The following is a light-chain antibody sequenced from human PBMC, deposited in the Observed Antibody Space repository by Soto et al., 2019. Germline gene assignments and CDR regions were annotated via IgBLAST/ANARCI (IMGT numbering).Light chain of an antibody. CDR2: AAS. V-gene: IGKV1-39*01. CDR3: QQSYSTPSGMYT. J-gene: IGKJ2*01. CDR1: QSISSY. Sequence: DIPMTQSPSSLSASVGDRVTITCRASQSISSYLNWYQQKPGKAPRLLIYAASSLQSGVPSRFSGSGSGTDFTLTISSLQPEDVATYYCQQSYSTPSGMYTFGQGTKLEIK.